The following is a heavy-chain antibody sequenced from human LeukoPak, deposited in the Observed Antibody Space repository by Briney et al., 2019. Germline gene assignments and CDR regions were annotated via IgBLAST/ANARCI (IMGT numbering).Heavy chain of an antibody. CDR3: ASSEGTAMVPHYFDY. CDR2: IIPNFGTA. J-gene: IGHJ4*02. D-gene: IGHD5-18*01. CDR1: GGTFSSYA. V-gene: IGHV1-69*01. Sequence: ASVKVSCKASGGTFSSYAISWVRQAPGQGLEWMGGIIPNFGTANYAQKFQGRVTITADESTSTAYMELSSLSSEDTAVYYCASSEGTAMVPHYFDYWGQGTLVTVSS.